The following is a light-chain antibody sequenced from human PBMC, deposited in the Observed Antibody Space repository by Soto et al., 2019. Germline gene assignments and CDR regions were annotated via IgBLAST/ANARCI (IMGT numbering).Light chain of an antibody. CDR3: QQYNSLTWT. J-gene: IGKJ1*01. CDR2: DAS. Sequence: DIQMTQSPATLSASVGDRVTITCRASQSISSWLALYQQKPGKAPKLLIYDASSLESVVPSRFSGSGSGTEFTPTISILQPDDFATYYCQQYNSLTWTFGQGTKVDIK. V-gene: IGKV1-5*01. CDR1: QSISSW.